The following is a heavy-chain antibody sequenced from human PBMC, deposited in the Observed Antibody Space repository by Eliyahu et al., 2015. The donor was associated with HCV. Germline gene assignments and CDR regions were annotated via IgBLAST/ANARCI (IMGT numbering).Heavy chain of an antibody. D-gene: IGHD6-19*01. V-gene: IGHV3-11*06. CDR3: ARNLAVPRTVRDYFDH. J-gene: IGHJ4*02. Sequence: QVILAQSGGGLVEPGGSLRLSCXVGGFAFXDSYMSWIRQAPGKGLEWVSSIDGSGSQATYADSVRGRFTISRDNTKFSLFLQMISMRAEDTAVYYCARNLAVPRTVRDYFDHWGQGDLVTVPS. CDR2: IDGSGSQA. CDR1: GFAFXDSY.